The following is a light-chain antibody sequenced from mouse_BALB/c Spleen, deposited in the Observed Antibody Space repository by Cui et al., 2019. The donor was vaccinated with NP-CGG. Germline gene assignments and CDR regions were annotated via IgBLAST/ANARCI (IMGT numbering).Light chain of an antibody. CDR2: GTN. V-gene: IGLV1*01. J-gene: IGLJ1*01. CDR1: TGAVTINNY. Sequence: QAVVTQESALTTSPGETVTLNCRSSTGAVTINNYANWVQEKPDHLFTGLIGGTNNRAPGVPARFSGSLIGDKAALTITGAQTEDEAIYFCALWYSNHWVFGGGTKLTVL. CDR3: ALWYSNHWV.